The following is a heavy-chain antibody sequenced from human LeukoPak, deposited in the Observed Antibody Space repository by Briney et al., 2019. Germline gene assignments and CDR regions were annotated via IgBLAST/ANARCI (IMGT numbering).Heavy chain of an antibody. CDR2: IYYSGST. J-gene: IGHJ4*02. Sequence: TSSQTLSLTCTVSGGSISSGDYYWSWIRQPPGKGLEWIGYIYYSGSTYYNPSLKSRVTISVDTSKNQISLKLNSVTAADTAVYYCARHGYSSGWYFLDYWGQGTLVTVSS. V-gene: IGHV4-30-4*01. CDR3: ARHGYSSGWYFLDY. D-gene: IGHD6-19*01. CDR1: GGSISSGDYY.